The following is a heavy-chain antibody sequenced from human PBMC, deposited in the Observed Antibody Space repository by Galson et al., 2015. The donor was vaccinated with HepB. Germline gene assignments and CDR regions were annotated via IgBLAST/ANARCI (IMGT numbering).Heavy chain of an antibody. CDR3: ARGSGSYPNWFDP. Sequence: SVKVSCKASGYTFTDYDINWVRQATGQGLEWMGWMIPNSGSTDYAQKFQGRVTMTRNTSISTAYMELSSLRPEDTAVYYCARGSGSYPNWFDPWGQGTLVIVSS. J-gene: IGHJ5*02. CDR2: MIPNSGST. V-gene: IGHV1-8*01. D-gene: IGHD3-10*01. CDR1: GYTFTDYD.